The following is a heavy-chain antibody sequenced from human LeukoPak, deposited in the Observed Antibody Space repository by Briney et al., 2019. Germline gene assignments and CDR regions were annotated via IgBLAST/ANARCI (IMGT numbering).Heavy chain of an antibody. V-gene: IGHV3-48*03. CDR3: ARAKVTIDYYYYMDV. J-gene: IGHJ6*03. Sequence: GGSLRLSCAASGFTFSSYEMSWVRQAPGKGLEWVSYIRSRATAIYYADSVKGRLTISRDNAKNSLFLQMNSLRAEDTALYYCARAKVTIDYYYYMDVCGKGTTVTVSS. D-gene: IGHD2-15*01. CDR1: GFTFSSYE. CDR2: IRSRATAI.